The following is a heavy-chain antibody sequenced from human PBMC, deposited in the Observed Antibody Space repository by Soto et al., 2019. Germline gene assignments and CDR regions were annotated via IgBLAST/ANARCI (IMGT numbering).Heavy chain of an antibody. CDR1: GGSFSGYY. Sequence: NPSETLSLTCAVYGGSFSGYYWSWIRQPPGKGLEWIGEINHSGSTNYNPSLKSRVTISVDTSKIQFSLKLSSVTAADTAVYYCARGRQRGVLMVYVKYYGMDVWGQGTTVTVSS. J-gene: IGHJ6*02. CDR2: INHSGST. V-gene: IGHV4-34*01. D-gene: IGHD2-8*01. CDR3: ARGRQRGVLMVYVKYYGMDV.